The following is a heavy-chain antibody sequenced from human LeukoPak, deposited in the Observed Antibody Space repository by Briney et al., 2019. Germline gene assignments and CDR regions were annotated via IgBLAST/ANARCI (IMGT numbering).Heavy chain of an antibody. V-gene: IGHV3-13*01. CDR3: ARGGIQVSGIDEFDY. D-gene: IGHD6-19*01. CDR2: IGIRGDT. Sequence: PGGSLRLSCAAFGFTFIDYDMHWVRQVIGKGLEWVSAIGIRGDTHYSGSVKGRFTISRENAASSLYLQMNSLRAEDTAVYYCARGGIQVSGIDEFDYWGQGTLVTVSS. J-gene: IGHJ4*02. CDR1: GFTFIDYD.